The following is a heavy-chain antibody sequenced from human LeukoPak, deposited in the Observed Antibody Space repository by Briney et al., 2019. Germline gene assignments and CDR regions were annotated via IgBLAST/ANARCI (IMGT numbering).Heavy chain of an antibody. CDR2: TNPNSGNT. D-gene: IGHD6-13*01. Sequence: GASVKVSCKASGYTFTSYDINWVRQATGQGLEWMGWTNPNSGNTGYAQKFQGRVTMTRNTSISTAYMELSSLRSEDTAVYYCARGFEALEGAAGQLVDYWGQGTLVTVSS. CDR1: GYTFTSYD. J-gene: IGHJ4*02. CDR3: ARGFEALEGAAGQLVDY. V-gene: IGHV1-8*01.